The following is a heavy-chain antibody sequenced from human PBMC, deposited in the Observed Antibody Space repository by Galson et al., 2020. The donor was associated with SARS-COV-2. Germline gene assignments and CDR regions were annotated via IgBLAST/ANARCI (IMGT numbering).Heavy chain of an antibody. CDR2: IYYTGST. CDR3: ARLEGYIVAVGGGAWYFDR. CDR1: GGSISSSSYY. D-gene: IGHD2-2*01. V-gene: IGHV4-39*01. Sequence: SETLSLTCTVSGGSISSSSYYWGWIRQPPGKGLEWVGSIYYTGSTYYNPSLKSRVTISVDTSKNQFSLNLSSVTAADTAVYYCARLEGYIVAVGGGAWYFDRWGRGSLVTVTS. J-gene: IGHJ2*01.